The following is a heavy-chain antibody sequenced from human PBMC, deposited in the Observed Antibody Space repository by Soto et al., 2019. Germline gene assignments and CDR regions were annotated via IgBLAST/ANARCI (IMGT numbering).Heavy chain of an antibody. D-gene: IGHD1-1*01. CDR1: GLTISGKKY. J-gene: IGHJ3*01. V-gene: IGHV3-53*01. CDR3: ATWHEREHAFDV. CDR2: LYDVDGS. Sequence: DVQLVESGGGLIQPGESLRLSCAAFGLTISGKKYVAWVRQAPGKGLEWVSALYDVDGSFYADSVTGRFTTSSDSSKTTVYLQMNDLRPDDTAVFYCATWHEREHAFDVWGQGTTVTISS.